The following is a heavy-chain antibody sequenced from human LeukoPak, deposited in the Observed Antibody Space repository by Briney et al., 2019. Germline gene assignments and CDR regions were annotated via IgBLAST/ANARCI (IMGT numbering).Heavy chain of an antibody. CDR3: ARVESPSGYGNNWFDP. J-gene: IGHJ5*02. Sequence: ASVKVSCKASGYTFTSYGISWVRQAPGQGLEWMGWISAYNGNTNYAQKLQGRVTMTTDTSTSTAYMELRSLRSDDTAVYYCARVESPSGYGNNWFDPWGQGTLVTVSS. CDR1: GYTFTSYG. CDR2: ISAYNGNT. V-gene: IGHV1-18*01. D-gene: IGHD5-12*01.